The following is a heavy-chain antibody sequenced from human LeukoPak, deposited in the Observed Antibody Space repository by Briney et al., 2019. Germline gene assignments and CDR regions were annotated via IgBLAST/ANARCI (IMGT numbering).Heavy chain of an antibody. J-gene: IGHJ4*02. V-gene: IGHV1-2*02. Sequence: WASVKVSCKASGYTFTGYYMHWVRQAPGQGLEWMGWINPNSGGTNYAQKFQGRVTMTRDTSISTAYMELSRLRSDDTAVYYCARLYDYVWGSYRSTGAFDYWGQGTLVTVSS. D-gene: IGHD3-16*02. CDR3: ARLYDYVWGSYRSTGAFDY. CDR1: GYTFTGYY. CDR2: INPNSGGT.